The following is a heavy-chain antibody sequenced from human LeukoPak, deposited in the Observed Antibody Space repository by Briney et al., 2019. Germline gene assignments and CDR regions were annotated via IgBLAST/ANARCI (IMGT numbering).Heavy chain of an antibody. CDR1: GGSISSGSDY. V-gene: IGHV4-61*02. CDR3: ARGRPRGIGYYFDS. Sequence: SETLSLTCTVSGGSISSGSDYCSWIRHPAGQGLEWIVRIYISGSTNYNPSLKSRVTISVDTSKNQFSLKLSSVTAADTAVYYCARGRPRGIGYYFDSWGQGTLVTVSS. J-gene: IGHJ4*02. D-gene: IGHD3-10*01. CDR2: IYISGST.